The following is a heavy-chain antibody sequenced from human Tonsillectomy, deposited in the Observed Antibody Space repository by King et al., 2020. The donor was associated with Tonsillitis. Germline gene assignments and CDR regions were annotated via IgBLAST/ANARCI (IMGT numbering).Heavy chain of an antibody. CDR2: IGSSGRAI. CDR3: ASDSGYTIFDY. CDR1: GFTFSSYE. J-gene: IGHJ4*02. V-gene: IGHV3-48*03. D-gene: IGHD5-12*01. Sequence: VQLVESGGGLVQPGGSLRLSCAASGFTFSSYEMNWVRQAPGKGLEWVSYIGSSGRAIYYAASVKGRFTISRDNAKNSLYLQMNSLRAEDTAVYYCASDSGYTIFDYWGQGTLVTVSS.